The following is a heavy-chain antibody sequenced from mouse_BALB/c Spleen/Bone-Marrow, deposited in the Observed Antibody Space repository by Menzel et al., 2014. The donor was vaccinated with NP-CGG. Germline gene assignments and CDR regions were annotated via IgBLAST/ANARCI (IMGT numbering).Heavy chain of an antibody. D-gene: IGHD2-2*01. J-gene: IGHJ3*01. CDR1: GFSLTSYG. V-gene: IGHV2-5-1*01. CDR3: AKMGLRSWFAY. Sequence: VKLVESGPSLVQPSQSLSITCTASGFSLTSYGVHWVRQSPGKGLEWLGVIWRGGSADYNAAFMSRLSITKDNSKSQVFFKMNSLQADDTAIYYCAKMGLRSWFAYWGQGTLVTVSA. CDR2: IWRGGSA.